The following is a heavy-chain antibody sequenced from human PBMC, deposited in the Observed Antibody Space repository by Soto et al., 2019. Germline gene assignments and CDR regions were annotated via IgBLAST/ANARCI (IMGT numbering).Heavy chain of an antibody. Sequence: NPSETLSLTCTVSNGSIITYYWTWVRQPPGKGLEWIGYVYYSGSTNYNPSLKSRVGMSIDTSKNQFSLELKSVTAADTATYYCVRDYLLTGFDTWGQGTLVTVSS. D-gene: IGHD3-9*01. CDR3: VRDYLLTGFDT. CDR2: VYYSGST. V-gene: IGHV4-59*01. CDR1: NGSIITYY. J-gene: IGHJ5*02.